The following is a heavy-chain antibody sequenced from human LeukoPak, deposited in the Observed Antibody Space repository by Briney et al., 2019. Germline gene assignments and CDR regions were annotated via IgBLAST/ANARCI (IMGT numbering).Heavy chain of an antibody. CDR2: IIPILGIA. CDR3: ARARGIAARPWWY. CDR1: GGTFSSYT. V-gene: IGHV1-69*02. Sequence: GASVKVSCKASGGTFSSYTISWVRQAPGQGLEWMGRIIPILGIANYAQKIQGRVTITADKSTSTAYMELSSLRSEDTAVYYCARARGIAARPWWYWGQGTLVTVSS. J-gene: IGHJ4*02. D-gene: IGHD6-6*01.